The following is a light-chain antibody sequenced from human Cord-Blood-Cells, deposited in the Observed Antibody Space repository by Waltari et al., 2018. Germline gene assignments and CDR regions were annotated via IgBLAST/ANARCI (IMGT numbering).Light chain of an antibody. CDR3: QVWDSSSDVV. Sequence: SYVLTQPPSVSVAPGKTARITCGGNNSGSKSVPWYRQKPGQASVLVVYVDSARPSGIPERFSGSNSGNTATLTISRVEAGDEADYYCQVWDSSSDVVFGGGTKLTVL. J-gene: IGLJ2*01. CDR1: NSGSKS. V-gene: IGLV3-21*03. CDR2: VDS.